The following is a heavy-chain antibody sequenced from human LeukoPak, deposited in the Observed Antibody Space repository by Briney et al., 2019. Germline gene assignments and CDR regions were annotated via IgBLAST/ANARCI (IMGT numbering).Heavy chain of an antibody. Sequence: KTGGSLRLSCAASGFTFNTYNMNWVRQAPGKGLEWVSSIGSSSSNYIYYADSVKGRFTVSRDNAKNSLYLQMNTLRAEDTAVYYCAKQYSSGSPFDYWGQGTLVTVSS. CDR2: IGSSSSNYI. D-gene: IGHD6-19*01. J-gene: IGHJ4*02. V-gene: IGHV3-21*01. CDR3: AKQYSSGSPFDY. CDR1: GFTFNTYN.